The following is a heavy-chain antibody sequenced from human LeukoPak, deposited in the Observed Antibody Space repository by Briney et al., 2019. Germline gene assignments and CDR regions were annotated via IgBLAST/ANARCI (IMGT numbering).Heavy chain of an antibody. CDR2: IKEDGTES. CDR3: ARGGGLDV. Sequence: GGSLRLTCAASGFIFGTYWMSWVRQAPGKGLEWVANIKEDGTESHYVDSVKGRFTISRDNAENSLYLQMSNLRAEDTAVYFCARGGGLDVWGQGATVTVSS. D-gene: IGHD3-16*01. J-gene: IGHJ6*02. V-gene: IGHV3-7*03. CDR1: GFIFGTYW.